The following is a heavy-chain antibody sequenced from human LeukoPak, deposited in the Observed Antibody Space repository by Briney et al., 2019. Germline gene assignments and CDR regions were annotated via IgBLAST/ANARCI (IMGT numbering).Heavy chain of an antibody. D-gene: IGHD3-3*01. CDR3: ARSLPGAIGAADF. J-gene: IGHJ4*02. V-gene: IGHV4-61*10. CDR1: GGSISSGSYC. Sequence: PSETLSLTCTVSGGSISSGSYCWSWIRQPAGKGLEWIGHIYSSGSTNYNPSLKSRVTISLDTSKNHFSLKVTSMTAADTGVYYCARSLPGAIGAADFWGQGTLVTVSS. CDR2: IYSSGST.